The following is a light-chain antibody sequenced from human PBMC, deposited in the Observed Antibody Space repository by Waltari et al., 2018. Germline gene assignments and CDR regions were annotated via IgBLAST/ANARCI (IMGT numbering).Light chain of an antibody. CDR1: HDISTN. CDR2: DAS. V-gene: IGKV1-33*01. CDR3: QQYAYVPWT. Sequence: DIQMTQSPSSLSASVGDSVPISCQATHDISTNLNWYQQKPGTAPKLLIYDASRLEKGVPSRFSGSGSGTEFTFTITNLQPEDIATYHCQQYAYVPWTFGQGAKVEI. J-gene: IGKJ1*01.